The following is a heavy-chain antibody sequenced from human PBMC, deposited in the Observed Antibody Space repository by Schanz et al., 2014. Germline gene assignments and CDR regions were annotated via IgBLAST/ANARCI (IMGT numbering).Heavy chain of an antibody. CDR3: ARGRGFYDY. Sequence: QVQLVQSGAEVKKPGPSVKVSCKLSGGTFSSYTISWMRQAPGQGLEWMGKIIPVLNIATYAQRFQGRVSITADTSTNTAYMELSSLTSEDTAVHYGARGRGFYDYWGQGTLVTVST. V-gene: IGHV1-69*02. J-gene: IGHJ4*02. CDR2: IIPVLNIA. CDR1: GGTFSSYT. D-gene: IGHD3-10*01.